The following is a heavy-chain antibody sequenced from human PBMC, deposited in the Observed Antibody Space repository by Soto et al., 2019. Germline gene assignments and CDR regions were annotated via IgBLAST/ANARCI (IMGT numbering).Heavy chain of an antibody. V-gene: IGHV3-15*01. J-gene: IGHJ5*02. CDR1: GSTFSNAW. Sequence: EVQLVESGGGLVKPGGSLRLSCAASGSTFSNAWMSWVRQAPGKGLEWVGRVKSKSNGGTTDYAASVKGRFTISRDDSKHTLYLQINSLKTEDTAVYYCTTLGFDPWGQGTLVTVSS. CDR3: TTLGFDP. CDR2: VKSKSNGGTT.